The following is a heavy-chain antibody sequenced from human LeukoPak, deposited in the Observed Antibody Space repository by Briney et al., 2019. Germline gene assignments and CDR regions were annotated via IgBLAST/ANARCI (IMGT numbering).Heavy chain of an antibody. CDR3: AKSCCSTSSCYDGFDC. D-gene: IGHD2-2*01. J-gene: IGHJ4*02. V-gene: IGHV3-23*01. CDR1: GFTFSTYA. Sequence: GGSLRLSCAASGFTFSTYAMSWVRQAPGKGLEWVSGISGSGGTTYYADSVKGRFTITRDNSKNTLYLQMNSLRAEDTAVYYGAKSCCSTSSCYDGFDCWGQGTLVTVSS. CDR2: ISGSGGTT.